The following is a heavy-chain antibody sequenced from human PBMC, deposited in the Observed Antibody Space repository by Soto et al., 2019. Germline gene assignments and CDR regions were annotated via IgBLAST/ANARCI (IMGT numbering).Heavy chain of an antibody. V-gene: IGHV3-9*01. J-gene: IGHJ3*02. CDR3: AKVGKYCSGGSCYSGAFDI. CDR2: ISWHSGSI. D-gene: IGHD2-15*01. CDR1: GFTFDDYA. Sequence: EVQLVESGGGLVQPGRSLRLSCAASGFTFDDYAMHWVRQAPGKGLEWVSGISWHSGSIGYAGSVKGRFTISRDNAKNSLYLQMSSLRADDTALYYCAKVGKYCSGGSCYSGAFDIWGQGTMVTVSS.